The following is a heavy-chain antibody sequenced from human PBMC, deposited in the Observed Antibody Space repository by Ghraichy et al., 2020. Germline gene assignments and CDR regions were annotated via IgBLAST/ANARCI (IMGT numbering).Heavy chain of an antibody. CDR2: MYYTGST. D-gene: IGHD3-10*01. J-gene: IGHJ5*02. CDR1: GGSISSSNHY. V-gene: IGHV4-39*07. Sequence: SETLSLTCTVSGGSISSSNHYWGWIRQPPGKGLEWIGTMYYTGSTYYNPSLKSRVTISVDTSKNQFSLKLSSVTAADTAGYYCARDAGLVRGDPYNWFDPWGQGTLVTIAS. CDR3: ARDAGLVRGDPYNWFDP.